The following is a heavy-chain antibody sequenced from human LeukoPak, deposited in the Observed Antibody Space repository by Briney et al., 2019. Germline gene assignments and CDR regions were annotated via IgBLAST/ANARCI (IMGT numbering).Heavy chain of an antibody. CDR1: GYIFTDYY. D-gene: IGHD2-15*01. V-gene: IGHV1-2*06. J-gene: IGHJ4*02. CDR2: INPNSGGT. CDR3: ARLPDDIVVVVAASDY. Sequence: ASVKVSCKASGYIFTDYYMHWVRQAPGQELGWMGRINPNSGGTNYAQKFQGRVTMTRDTSISTAYMELSRLRSDDTAVYYCARLPDDIVVVVAASDYWGQGTLVTVSS.